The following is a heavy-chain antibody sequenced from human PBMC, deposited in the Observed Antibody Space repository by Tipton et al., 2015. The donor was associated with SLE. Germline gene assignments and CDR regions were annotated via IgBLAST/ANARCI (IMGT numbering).Heavy chain of an antibody. CDR2: IYSGGST. CDR3: ARTPHCSSTSCLQYYCDY. J-gene: IGHJ4*02. D-gene: IGHD2-2*01. Sequence: LSLTCAASGFTVSSNYMSWVRQAPGKGLEWVSVIYSGGSTYYADSVKGRFTISRDNSKNTLYLQMNSLRAEDTAVYYCARTPHCSSTSCLQYYCDYWGQGTLVTVSS. CDR1: GFTVSSNY. V-gene: IGHV3-66*01.